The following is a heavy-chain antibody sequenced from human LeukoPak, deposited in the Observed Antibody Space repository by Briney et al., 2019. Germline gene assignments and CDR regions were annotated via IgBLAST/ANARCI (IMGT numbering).Heavy chain of an antibody. CDR3: ARLDCGGDCYVDY. Sequence: SETLSLTCTVSVASFTSNYWXXXXXXXXXXXXGIGYIYYSGTNTYYPSLGRRVTMXVDIXKTQFSLRLNSVTATDTAVYYCARLDCGGDCYVDYWGQGTLVTVSS. CDR1: VASFTSNY. D-gene: IGHD2-21*02. V-gene: IGHV4-59*08. CDR2: IYYSGTN. J-gene: IGHJ4*02.